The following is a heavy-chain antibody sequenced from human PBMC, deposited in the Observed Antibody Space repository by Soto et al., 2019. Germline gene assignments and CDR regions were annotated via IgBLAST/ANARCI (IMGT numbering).Heavy chain of an antibody. D-gene: IGHD2-2*01. CDR3: ARVNRGQNSTSCYWDY. V-gene: IGHV4-34*01. Sequence: PSETLSLTCAVYGGSFSGYYWSWIRQPPGKGLEWIGEINHSGSTNYNPSLKSRVTISVDTSKNQFSLKLSSVTAADTAVYYCARVNRGQNSTSCYWDYWGQGTLVTVSS. CDR1: GGSFSGYY. J-gene: IGHJ4*02. CDR2: INHSGST.